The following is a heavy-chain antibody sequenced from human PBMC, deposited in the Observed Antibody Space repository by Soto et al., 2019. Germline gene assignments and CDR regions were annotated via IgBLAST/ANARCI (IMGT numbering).Heavy chain of an antibody. CDR1: GASISNVRW. CDR3: AREGGYRLEY. CDR2: THHSGSI. J-gene: IGHJ4*02. V-gene: IGHV4-4*02. Sequence: QVQLQESGPGLVKPSGTLSLTGAVSGASISNVRWGSWVRQPPGKGLEWIGETHHSGSINYNPSLKSRVTISVDKSKNQLSLKLSSVTAADTAVYYCAREGGYRLEYWGQGTLVTVSS. D-gene: IGHD1-26*01.